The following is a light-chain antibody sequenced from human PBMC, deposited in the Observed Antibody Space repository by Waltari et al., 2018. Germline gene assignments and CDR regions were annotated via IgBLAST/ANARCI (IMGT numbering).Light chain of an antibody. J-gene: IGLJ2*01. CDR3: QAWDNNILL. CDR2: DDT. V-gene: IGLV3-1*01. Sequence: SYEVTQSPSVSVSPGQTALITCSGDNLGEKYVCWYQAKPGQSPLLVIYDDTKRPSGIPERFSGSNSGNTATLTITGTQTVDEADYYCQAWDNNILLFGGGTKLTVL. CDR1: NLGEKY.